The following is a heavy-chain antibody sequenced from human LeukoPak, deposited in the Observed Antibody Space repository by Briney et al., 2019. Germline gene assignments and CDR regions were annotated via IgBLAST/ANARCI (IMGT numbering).Heavy chain of an antibody. D-gene: IGHD6-19*01. CDR2: IYYSGGT. V-gene: IGHV4-61*08. J-gene: IGHJ5*02. Sequence: PSETLSLTCTVSGGSISSGGYYWSWIRQHPGKGLEWIGYIYYSGGTNYNPSLKSRVTISTDASKNQFSLKLSSVTAADTAVYYCARDVSGWYYYFDPWGQGTLVTVSS. CDR3: ARDVSGWYYYFDP. CDR1: GGSISSGGYY.